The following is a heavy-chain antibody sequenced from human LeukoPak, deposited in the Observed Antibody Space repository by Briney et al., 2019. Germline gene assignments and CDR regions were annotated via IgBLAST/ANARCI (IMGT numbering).Heavy chain of an antibody. CDR3: ARENDSVWGSYRPSAPFDI. CDR2: INNDGTTT. D-gene: IGHD3-16*02. V-gene: IGHV3-74*01. CDR1: GFTLSSYW. Sequence: GGSLRLSCVASGFTLSSYWMYWVRQAPGKGLVWVSRINNDGTTTNYADSVKGRFTISRDNTKNSLSLQMNSLRAGDSAVYYCARENDSVWGSYRPSAPFDIWGQGTTVTVSS. J-gene: IGHJ3*02.